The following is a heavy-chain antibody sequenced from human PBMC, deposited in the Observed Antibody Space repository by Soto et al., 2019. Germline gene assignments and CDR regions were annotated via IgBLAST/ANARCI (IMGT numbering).Heavy chain of an antibody. J-gene: IGHJ6*02. CDR1: GYTFTDYY. D-gene: IGHD1-26*01. V-gene: IGHV1-2*04. CDR3: ARPPNNGRAGVYGMDV. CDR2: IDGDSGDT. Sequence: GASVKVSCKASGYTFTDYYIHWVRQAPGQGLEWMGWIDGDSGDTKYAQKFQDWVTMTRDTSINTAYMELSRLTSDDTAVYYCARPPNNGRAGVYGMDVWG.